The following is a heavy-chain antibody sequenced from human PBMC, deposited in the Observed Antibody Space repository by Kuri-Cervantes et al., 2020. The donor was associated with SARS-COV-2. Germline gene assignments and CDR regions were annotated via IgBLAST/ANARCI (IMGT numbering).Heavy chain of an antibody. D-gene: IGHD3-22*01. CDR2: INHSGST. Sequence: SETLSLTCTVSGGSISSYYWSWIRQPPGKGLEWIWEINHSGSTNYNPSLKSRVTISVDTSKNQFSLKLSSVTAADTAVYYCARGLGSGYYYGSFDYWGQGTLVTVSS. CDR1: GGSISSYY. J-gene: IGHJ4*02. CDR3: ARGLGSGYYYGSFDY. V-gene: IGHV4-34*01.